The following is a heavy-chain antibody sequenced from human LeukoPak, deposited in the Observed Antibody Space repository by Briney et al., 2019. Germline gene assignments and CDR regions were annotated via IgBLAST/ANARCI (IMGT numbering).Heavy chain of an antibody. Sequence: SETLSLTCTVSGGSISSYYWSWIRQPPGKGLEWIGYIYYSGSTNYNPSLKSRVTISVDTSKNQFSLKLSSVTAADTAVYYCARDPGYDILTGSVGGFDPWGQGTLVTVSS. CDR1: GGSISSYY. J-gene: IGHJ5*02. V-gene: IGHV4-59*01. CDR2: IYYSGST. CDR3: ARDPGYDILTGSVGGFDP. D-gene: IGHD3-9*01.